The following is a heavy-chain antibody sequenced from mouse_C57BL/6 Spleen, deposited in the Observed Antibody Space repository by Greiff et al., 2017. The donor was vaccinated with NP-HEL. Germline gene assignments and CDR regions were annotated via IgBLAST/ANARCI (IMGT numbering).Heavy chain of an antibody. V-gene: IGHV2-5*01. D-gene: IGHD2-4*01. Sequence: QVQLKQSGPGLVQPSQSLSISCTVSGFSLTSYGVHWVRQSPGKGLEWLGVIWRGGSTDYNAAFMSRLSITKDNSKSNVFFKMNSLQADDTAIYYWAKNYDYGYAMDYWGQATSVTVAS. J-gene: IGHJ4*01. CDR1: GFSLTSYG. CDR2: IWRGGST. CDR3: AKNYDYGYAMDY.